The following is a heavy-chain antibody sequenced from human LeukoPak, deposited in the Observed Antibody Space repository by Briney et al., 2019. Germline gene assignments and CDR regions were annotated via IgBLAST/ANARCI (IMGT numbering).Heavy chain of an antibody. CDR1: GYTFTNYD. CDR2: MNPNSGNT. J-gene: IGHJ5*02. Sequence: GASVKVSCKASGYTFTNYDINWLRQATGQGLEWMGWMNPNSGNTGYAQKFQGRVTMTRNTSISTAYMELSSLRSEDTAVYYCARGRLWFGELTANWFDPWGQGTLVTVSS. CDR3: ARGRLWFGELTANWFDP. V-gene: IGHV1-8*02. D-gene: IGHD3-10*01.